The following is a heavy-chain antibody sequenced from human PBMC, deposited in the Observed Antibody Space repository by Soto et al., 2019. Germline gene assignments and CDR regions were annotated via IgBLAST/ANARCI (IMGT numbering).Heavy chain of an antibody. CDR1: GYSFTSYW. V-gene: IGHV5-51*03. J-gene: IGHJ4*02. Sequence: EVQLVQSGAEVKKPGESLKISCKGSGYSFTSYWIGWVRQMPGKGLEWMGIIYPGDSDTRYSPSFQGQVTISADKSISTAYRQWSSLKASDTAMYYCASHSGYYGSGSEIDYWGQGTLVTVSS. D-gene: IGHD3-10*01. CDR3: ASHSGYYGSGSEIDY. CDR2: IYPGDSDT.